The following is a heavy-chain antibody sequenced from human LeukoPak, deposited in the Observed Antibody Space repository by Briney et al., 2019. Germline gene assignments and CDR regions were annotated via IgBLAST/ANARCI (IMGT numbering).Heavy chain of an antibody. J-gene: IGHJ6*03. D-gene: IGHD3-10*01. CDR1: GYSISSGYY. V-gene: IGHV4-38-2*02. CDR3: ARAGLLWFGESYMDV. Sequence: SETLSLTCTVSGYSISSGYYWGWIRQPPGKGLEWIGSIYHSGSTYYNPSLKSRVTISVDTSKNQFSLKLSSVTAADTAVYYCARAGLLWFGESYMDVWGKGTTVTVSS. CDR2: IYHSGST.